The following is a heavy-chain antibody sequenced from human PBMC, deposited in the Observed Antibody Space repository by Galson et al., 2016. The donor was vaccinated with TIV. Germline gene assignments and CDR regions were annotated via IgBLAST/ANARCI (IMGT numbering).Heavy chain of an antibody. Sequence: SCKASGYTSTGYYMHWVRQAPGQGLEWMGWINTATGDPTYAQGFTGRFVFSSDTSVSTTYLQISSLKAEDTAVYYCASLRYGNYYGVDVWGQGTTVTVSS. J-gene: IGHJ6*02. CDR3: ASLRYGNYYGVDV. CDR1: GYTSTGYY. CDR2: INTATGDP. V-gene: IGHV7-4-1*02. D-gene: IGHD3-9*01.